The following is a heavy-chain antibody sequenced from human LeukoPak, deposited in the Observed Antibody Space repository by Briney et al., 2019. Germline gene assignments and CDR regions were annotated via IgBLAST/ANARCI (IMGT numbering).Heavy chain of an antibody. D-gene: IGHD4-17*01. J-gene: IGHJ3*02. CDR2: IRYDGSNK. CDR3: ASARATVTRISSFGI. V-gene: IGHV3-30*02. CDR1: GFTFSSYG. Sequence: PGGSLRLSCAASGFTFSSYGMHWVRQAPGKGLEWVAFIRYDGSNKYYADSVKGRFTISRDNSKNTLYLQMNSLRAEDTAVYYCASARATVTRISSFGIWGQGTMVTVSS.